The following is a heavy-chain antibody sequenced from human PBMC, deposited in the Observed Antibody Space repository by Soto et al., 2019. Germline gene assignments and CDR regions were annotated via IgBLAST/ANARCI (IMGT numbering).Heavy chain of an antibody. CDR2: IVVGSGNT. CDR3: AADGHLYYDFWSGYRSGRDYYYYMDV. V-gene: IGHV1-58*02. J-gene: IGHJ6*03. Sequence: GASVKVSCKASGYTFTSSAMQWVRQARGQRLEWIGWIVVGSGNTNYAQKFQERVTITRDMSTSTAYMELSSLRSEDTAVYYCAADGHLYYDFWSGYRSGRDYYYYMDVWGKGTTVTVSS. CDR1: GYTFTSSA. D-gene: IGHD3-3*01.